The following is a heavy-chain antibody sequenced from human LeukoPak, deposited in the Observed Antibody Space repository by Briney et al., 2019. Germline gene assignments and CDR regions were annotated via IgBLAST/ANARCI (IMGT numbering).Heavy chain of an antibody. CDR2: MKVDGSDK. CDR3: ARVSSSSWWALDY. V-gene: IGHV3-7*01. D-gene: IGHD6-13*01. J-gene: IGHJ4*02. Sequence: GGSLRLSCAASGFTFSSYAMTWVRQAPGKGLEWVANMKVDGSDKHYVGSVKGRFTISSDNARNSLYLQMNSLRAEDTAVYYCARVSSSSWWALDYWGQGTLVTVSS. CDR1: GFTFSSYA.